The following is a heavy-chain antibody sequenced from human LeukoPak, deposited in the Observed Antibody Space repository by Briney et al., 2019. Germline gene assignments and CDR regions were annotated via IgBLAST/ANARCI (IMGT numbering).Heavy chain of an antibody. D-gene: IGHD2-15*01. CDR3: ARGSYCSGGSCYEDAFDI. V-gene: IGHV3-21*01. Sequence: PGGSLRLSCAASGFTFSSYWMSWVRQAPGKGLEWVSSISSSSSYIYYADSVKGRFTISRDNAKNSLYLQMNSLRAEDTAVYYCARGSYCSGGSCYEDAFDIWGQGTMVTVSS. CDR2: ISSSSSYI. J-gene: IGHJ3*02. CDR1: GFTFSSYW.